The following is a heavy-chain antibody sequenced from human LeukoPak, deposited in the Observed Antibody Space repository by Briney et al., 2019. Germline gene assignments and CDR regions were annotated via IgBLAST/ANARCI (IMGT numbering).Heavy chain of an antibody. J-gene: IGHJ4*02. Sequence: GGSLRLSCAASGFTFSSKSMTWVRQAPGKGLEWVSLINSGNTYIHYADSVKGRFTISRDNSKNTLYLQMNSLRAEDTAVYYCAKRNYYFDYWGQGTLVTVSS. CDR3: AKRNYYFDY. V-gene: IGHV3-21*04. CDR2: INSGNTYI. CDR1: GFTFSSKS. D-gene: IGHD1-14*01.